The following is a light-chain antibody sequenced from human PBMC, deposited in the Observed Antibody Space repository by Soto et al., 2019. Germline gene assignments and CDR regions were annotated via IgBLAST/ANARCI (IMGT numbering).Light chain of an antibody. CDR1: QSVITTY. Sequence: EIVLTQSPGTLSLSPGETATLSCRASQSVITTYMSWYQQKLGQPPRLLIYSTFHRATGIPDRFTGSGSGTDFTLTISRLEPEDCGVYYCQQYDGSPPYTFGQGTRLEIK. CDR2: STF. J-gene: IGKJ2*01. V-gene: IGKV3-20*01. CDR3: QQYDGSPPYT.